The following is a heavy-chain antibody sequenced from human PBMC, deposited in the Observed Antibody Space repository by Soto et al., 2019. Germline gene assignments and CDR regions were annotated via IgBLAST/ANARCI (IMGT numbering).Heavy chain of an antibody. CDR2: ISATGTT. CDR1: GDSMSSYY. V-gene: IGHV4-4*07. J-gene: IGHJ3*01. D-gene: IGHD7-27*01. Sequence: QVQLQESGPGLVEPSETLSLTCTVSGDSMSSYYWSWIRQSAEKGLEWIGRISATGTTTYIPSLKSRITLSVDTSKNQFSLNLKFVTAADTAVYFCAREQSGAADFWGQGTVVTVS. CDR3: AREQSGAADF.